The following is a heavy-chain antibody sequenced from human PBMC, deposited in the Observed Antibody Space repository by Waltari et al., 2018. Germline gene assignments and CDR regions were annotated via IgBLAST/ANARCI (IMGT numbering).Heavy chain of an antibody. J-gene: IGHJ4*02. CDR3: ARVAAAGIDY. D-gene: IGHD6-13*01. Sequence: QLQLQESGPGLVKPSETLSLTCTVSGGSISSSSYYWGWIRQPPGKGLEWIGSIYYSGSPYYNPSLTSRVTISVDTSKNQFSLKLSSVTAADTAVYYCARVAAAGIDYWGQGTLVTVSS. V-gene: IGHV4-39*07. CDR2: IYYSGSP. CDR1: GGSISSSSYY.